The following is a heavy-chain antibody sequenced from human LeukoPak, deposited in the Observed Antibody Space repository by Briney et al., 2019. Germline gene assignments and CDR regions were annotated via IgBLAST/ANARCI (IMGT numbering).Heavy chain of an antibody. CDR3: ARGDYSSNYYYYFDY. Sequence: SETLSLTCTVSGGSISSYYWRWIRQAPGKGLEWIGYIYYSGSTNYNPSLKSRVTISVDPSKNQFSLKLSSLTAADTAVYYCARGDYSSNYYYYFDYWGQGTLVTISS. J-gene: IGHJ4*02. D-gene: IGHD6-19*01. CDR1: GGSISSYY. V-gene: IGHV4-59*01. CDR2: IYYSGST.